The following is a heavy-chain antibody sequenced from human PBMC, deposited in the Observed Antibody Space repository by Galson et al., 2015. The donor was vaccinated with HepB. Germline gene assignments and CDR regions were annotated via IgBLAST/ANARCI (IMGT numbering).Heavy chain of an antibody. CDR2: VSNGGDRT. V-gene: IGHV3-23*01. Sequence: SLRLSCAASGFIFTNFDMMWVRQAPGKGLEWVSGVSNGGDRTSYADSVKGRFTISRNNAKNTVYLQMHNLRAEDTAVYYCAKDLQRRSGWCSVDYWGQGALVTVSS. CDR1: GFIFTNFD. CDR3: AKDLQRRSGWCSVDY. D-gene: IGHD6-19*01. J-gene: IGHJ4*02.